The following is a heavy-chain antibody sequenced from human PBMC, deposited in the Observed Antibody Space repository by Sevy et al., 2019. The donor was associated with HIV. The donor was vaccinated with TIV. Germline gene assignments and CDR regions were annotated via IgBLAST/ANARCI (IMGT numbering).Heavy chain of an antibody. CDR1: GFTFSSYS. D-gene: IGHD3-9*01. J-gene: IGHJ5*02. CDR3: AREEYYDIPDP. CDR2: ISSSSSYI. V-gene: IGHV3-21*01. Sequence: GGSLKLSCAASGFTFSSYSMNWVRQAPGKGLEWVSPISSSSSYIYYADSVKGRFTISRDNAKNSLYLQMNSLRAEDTAVYYCAREEYYDIPDPWGQGTLVTVSS.